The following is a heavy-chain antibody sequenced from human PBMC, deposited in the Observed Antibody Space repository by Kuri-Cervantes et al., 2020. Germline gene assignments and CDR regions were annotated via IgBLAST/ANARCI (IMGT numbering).Heavy chain of an antibody. CDR2: INQGGSVK. D-gene: IGHD6-13*01. V-gene: IGHV3-7*01. J-gene: IGHJ4*02. Sequence: GGSLRLSCVASGFTFRNYWINWVRQAPGKGPEWVANINQGGSVKKYLDSVRGRFSISRDNAKNSLYLQMNNLGAEDTALYYCARDLRGSSCFWGQGALVTVSS. CDR3: ARDLRGSSCF. CDR1: GFTFRNYW.